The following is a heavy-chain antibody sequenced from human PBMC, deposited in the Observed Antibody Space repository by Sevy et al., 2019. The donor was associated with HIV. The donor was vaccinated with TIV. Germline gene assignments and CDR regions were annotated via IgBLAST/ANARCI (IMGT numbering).Heavy chain of an antibody. CDR2: ISYDGSNK. CDR1: GFTFSSYG. J-gene: IGHJ6*02. V-gene: IGHV3-30*18. CDR3: AKDFRYEPDYYYYGMDV. D-gene: IGHD1-1*01. Sequence: GGSLRLSCAASGFTFSSYGMHWVRQAPGMGLEWVAVISYDGSNKYYADSVKGRFTISRDNSKNTLYLQMNSLRAEDTAVYYCAKDFRYEPDYYYYGMDVWGQRTTVTVSS.